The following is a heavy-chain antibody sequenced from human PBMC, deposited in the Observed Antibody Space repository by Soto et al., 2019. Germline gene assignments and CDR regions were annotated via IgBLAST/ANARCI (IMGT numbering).Heavy chain of an antibody. Sequence: PSETLSLTCTVSGGSIRSGGYYLGWVRQPPGKGLEWIGYIYYSGSTYYNPSLKSRVTISVDTSKNQFSLKLSSVTAADTAVYYCARSADYGDYSFFYWGQGTLVTVSS. CDR1: GGSIRSGGYY. J-gene: IGHJ4*02. CDR2: IYYSGST. V-gene: IGHV4-31*03. D-gene: IGHD4-17*01. CDR3: ARSADYGDYSFFY.